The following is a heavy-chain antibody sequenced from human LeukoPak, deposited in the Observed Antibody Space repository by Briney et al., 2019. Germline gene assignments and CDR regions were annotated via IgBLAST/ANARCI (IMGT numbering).Heavy chain of an antibody. CDR2: ISGSGGST. D-gene: IGHD6-13*01. CDR1: GFTFSSYA. Sequence: GGSLRLSCAASGFTFSSYAMSWVRQAPGKGLEWVSAISGSGGSTYYADSVKGRFTISRDNSKNTLYLQMNSLRAEDTAVYYCSKGPSSGYGSSWFFDYWGQGTLVTVSS. V-gene: IGHV3-23*01. J-gene: IGHJ4*02. CDR3: SKGPSSGYGSSWFFDY.